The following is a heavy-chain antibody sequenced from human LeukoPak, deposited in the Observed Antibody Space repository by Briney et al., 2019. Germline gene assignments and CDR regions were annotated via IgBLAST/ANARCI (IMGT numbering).Heavy chain of an antibody. D-gene: IGHD6-13*01. CDR1: GGSISSSSYY. V-gene: IGHV4-39*07. CDR3: ARALGYSSSLFPFDY. Sequence: PSETLSLTCTVSGGSISSSSYYWGWIRQPPGKGLEWNGSIYSSGSTDYNTSLKSRVTISVDTSKNQFSLKLSSVTAADTAVYYCARALGYSSSLFPFDYWGQGTLVTVSS. CDR2: IYSSGST. J-gene: IGHJ4*02.